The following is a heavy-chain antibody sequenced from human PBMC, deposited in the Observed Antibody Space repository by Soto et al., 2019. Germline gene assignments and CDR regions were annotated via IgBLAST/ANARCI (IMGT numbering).Heavy chain of an antibody. CDR1: GGTLSNYG. D-gene: IGHD4-17*01. V-gene: IGHV1-69*12. CDR3: ARGDATKIVVTTYYGMDV. Sequence: QVQLVQSGAEVKKPGSSGKVSCKVSGGTLSNYGISWVRQAPGQGLEWMGGIIPVFGTANYAQKFQGRVTITADESTTTVYMDVSSLRSDDTAVYYCARGDATKIVVTTYYGMDVWGQGTTVTVSS. J-gene: IGHJ6*02. CDR2: IIPVFGTA.